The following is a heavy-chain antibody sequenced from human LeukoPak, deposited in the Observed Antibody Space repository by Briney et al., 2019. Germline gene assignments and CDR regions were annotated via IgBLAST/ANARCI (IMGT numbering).Heavy chain of an antibody. CDR2: ISGSSTYI. CDR1: GFTFSSYS. D-gene: IGHD1-26*01. CDR3: ARDSSGSYMFDH. J-gene: IGHJ4*02. Sequence: GGSLRLSCAASGFTFSSYSMNWVRQAPGKGLEWVSSISGSSTYIYYADSVKGRFTISRDNAKNSLYLQMNSLRAEDTAVYYCARDSSGSYMFDHWGQGTLVTVSS. V-gene: IGHV3-21*01.